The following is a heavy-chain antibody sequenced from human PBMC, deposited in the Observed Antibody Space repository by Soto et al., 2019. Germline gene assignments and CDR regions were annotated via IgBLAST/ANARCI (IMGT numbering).Heavy chain of an antibody. D-gene: IGHD2-15*01. J-gene: IGHJ4*02. CDR1: GGSFSGYY. V-gene: IGHV4-34*01. CDR3: ARRGGYCSGGSCYSSEY. CDR2: INHSGST. Sequence: QVQLQQWGAGLLKPSETLSLTCAVYGGSFSGYYWSWIRQPPGKGLEWIGEINHSGSTNYNPSLKSRVTISVDTSKNQFSLKLSSVTAADTAVHYCARRGGYCSGGSCYSSEYWGQGTLVTVSS.